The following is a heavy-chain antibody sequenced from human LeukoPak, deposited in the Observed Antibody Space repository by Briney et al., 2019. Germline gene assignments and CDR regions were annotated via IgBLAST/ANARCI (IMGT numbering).Heavy chain of an antibody. Sequence: GASVKVSCKTSGGTFSSYAISWVRQAPGQGLEWMGGIIPIFGTANYAQKFQGRVTITTDESTSTAYMELSSLRSEDTAVYYCARTYYDSSGYPIWGQGTMVTVSS. CDR1: GGTFSSYA. CDR2: IIPIFGTA. J-gene: IGHJ3*02. V-gene: IGHV1-69*05. D-gene: IGHD3-22*01. CDR3: ARTYYDSSGYPI.